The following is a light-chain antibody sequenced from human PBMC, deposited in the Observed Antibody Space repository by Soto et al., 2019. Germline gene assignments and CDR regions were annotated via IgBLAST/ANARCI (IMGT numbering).Light chain of an antibody. J-gene: IGKJ5*01. CDR2: DAY. Sequence: EVVLTQSPVTLSLSPGERATLSCRASQSFRGLLAWYQQKPGQAPMLLIYDAYNMATGIPPRLSGSGSGTDFTLTISSLEPEDSAVYYCQQRNMWPITFGQGTRLEIK. CDR3: QQRNMWPIT. V-gene: IGKV3-11*01. CDR1: QSFRGL.